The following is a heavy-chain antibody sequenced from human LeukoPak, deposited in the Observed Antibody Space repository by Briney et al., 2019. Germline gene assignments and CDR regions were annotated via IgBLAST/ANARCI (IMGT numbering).Heavy chain of an antibody. V-gene: IGHV3-64D*06. CDR3: VISNYYDILTGQDAFDI. D-gene: IGHD3-9*01. CDR1: GFTFSSNA. CDR2: ISSNGGST. J-gene: IGHJ3*02. Sequence: GGSLRLSCSASGFTFSSNAMHWVRQAPGKGLEYVSAISSNGGSTYYADSVKGRFTISRDNSKNTLYLQMSSLRAEDTAVYYCVISNYYDILTGQDAFDIWGQGTMVTVSS.